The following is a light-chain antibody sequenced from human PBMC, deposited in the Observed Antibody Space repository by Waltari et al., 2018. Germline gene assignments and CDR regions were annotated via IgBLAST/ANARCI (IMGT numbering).Light chain of an antibody. CDR1: QSVSSNY. V-gene: IGKV3-20*01. Sequence: MVLTQSPAPLSLPPGARATPSCRASQSVSSNYFAWYQQKPGQAPRLLISDASIRAPGIPDRFSGSGSGTDFTLTISRLEPEDFAVYYCQQCGSSPLTFGGGTKVEIK. J-gene: IGKJ4*01. CDR3: QQCGSSPLT. CDR2: DAS.